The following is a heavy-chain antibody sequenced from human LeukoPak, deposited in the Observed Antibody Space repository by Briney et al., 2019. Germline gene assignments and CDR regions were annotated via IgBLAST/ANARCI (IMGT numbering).Heavy chain of an antibody. J-gene: IGHJ4*02. D-gene: IGHD1-26*01. CDR1: GFTVSSNY. CDR3: VRGASYFDY. Sequence: PGGSLRLSCAATGFTVSSNYISWVRQAPGKGLAWVSVMYSGGSTYYADSVKGRFTISRDNSKNTLYLQMNSLRAEDTAVYYCVRGASYFDYWGQGTLVTVSS. V-gene: IGHV3-53*03. CDR2: MYSGGST.